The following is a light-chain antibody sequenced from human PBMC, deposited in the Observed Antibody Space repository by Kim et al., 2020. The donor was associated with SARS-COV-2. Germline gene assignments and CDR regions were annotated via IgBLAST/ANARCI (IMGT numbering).Light chain of an antibody. Sequence: SDTISCTGTSSDVGGYKYVSWYQQHPGKAPKLMIYDVSKRPSGVPDRFSGSKSGNTASLTISGLQAEDEADYYCCSYAGSYTNYVFGTGTKVTVL. CDR1: SSDVGGYKY. J-gene: IGLJ1*01. CDR2: DVS. V-gene: IGLV2-11*01. CDR3: CSYAGSYTNYV.